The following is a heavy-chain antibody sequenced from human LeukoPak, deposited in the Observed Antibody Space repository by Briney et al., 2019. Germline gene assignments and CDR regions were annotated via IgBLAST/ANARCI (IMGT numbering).Heavy chain of an antibody. CDR2: IYYSGST. V-gene: IGHV4-31*03. D-gene: IGHD4-23*01. Sequence: SETLSLTCTVSGGSISSGGYYWSWIRQHPGKGLGWIGYIYYSGSTYYNPSLKSRVTISVDTSKNQFSLKLSSVTAADTAVYYCARDGDYGGNSAWFDPWGQGTLVTVSS. CDR3: ARDGDYGGNSAWFDP. J-gene: IGHJ5*02. CDR1: GGSISSGGYY.